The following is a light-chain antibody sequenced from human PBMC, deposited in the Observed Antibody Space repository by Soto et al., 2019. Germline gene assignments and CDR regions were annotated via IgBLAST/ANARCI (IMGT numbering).Light chain of an antibody. CDR3: QQYKDWPPYT. V-gene: IGKV3-15*01. CDR1: QSISSN. CDR2: GAT. Sequence: EILMTQSQDTLSVSLGERATLSCRASQSISSNLAWYQQKPGQAPRLLIYGATTRATGVPARFSGGRSGTEFTFTISSLQSQDFAVYYCQQYKDWPPYTFGQGTNLELK. J-gene: IGKJ2*01.